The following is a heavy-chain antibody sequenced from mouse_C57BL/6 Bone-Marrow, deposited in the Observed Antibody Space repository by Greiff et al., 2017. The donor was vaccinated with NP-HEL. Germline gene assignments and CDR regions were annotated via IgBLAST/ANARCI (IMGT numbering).Heavy chain of an antibody. CDR1: GYTFTDYE. CDR2: IDPETGGT. Sequence: LQESGAELVRPGASVTLSCKASGYTFTDYEMHWVKQTPVHGLEWIGAIDPETGGTAYNQKFKGKAILTADKSSSTAYMELRSLTSEDSAVYYCTRDWEGFAYWGQGTLVTVSA. J-gene: IGHJ3*01. D-gene: IGHD4-1*01. V-gene: IGHV1-15*01. CDR3: TRDWEGFAY.